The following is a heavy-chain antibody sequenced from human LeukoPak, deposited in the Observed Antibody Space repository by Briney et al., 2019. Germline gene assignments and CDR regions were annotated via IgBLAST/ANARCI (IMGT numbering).Heavy chain of an antibody. D-gene: IGHD1-20*01. CDR2: IFSGGST. CDR1: GFTVSYNY. V-gene: IGHV3-66*01. Sequence: GGSLRLSCAASGFTVSYNYMNCVRQAPGKGLEWVSVIFSGGSTYYSDSVKGRFTVSRDNSKNTLYLQMNSLRAEDTAVYYCARDRLTGTRWGQGTLVTVSS. J-gene: IGHJ4*02. CDR3: ARDRLTGTR.